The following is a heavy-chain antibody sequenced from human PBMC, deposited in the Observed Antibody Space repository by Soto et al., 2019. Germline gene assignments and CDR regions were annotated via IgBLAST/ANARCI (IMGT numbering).Heavy chain of an antibody. V-gene: IGHV3-74*01. CDR2: INSDGSST. CDR3: ATPISSSSPGVFDY. D-gene: IGHD6-13*01. CDR1: GFPFRSYW. J-gene: IGHJ4*02. Sequence: GGSLRLSCAASGFPFRSYWMHWVRQAPGKGLVWVSRINSDGSSTSYADSVKGRFTISRDNAKNTLYLQMNSLRAEDTAVYYCATPISSSSPGVFDYWGQGTLVTVSS.